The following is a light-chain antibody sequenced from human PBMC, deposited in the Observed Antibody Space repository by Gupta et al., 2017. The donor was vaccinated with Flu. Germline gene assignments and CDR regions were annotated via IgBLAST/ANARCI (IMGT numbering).Light chain of an antibody. CDR2: QVS. J-gene: IGKJ1*01. CDR1: QSLVYRDGNTY. CDR3: MQGARWPWA. V-gene: IGKV2-30*01. Sequence: DVVMTKSPLSLPVTLGQPSSISCRSSQSLVYRDGNTYLHWFQQRPGQSPRRLIYQVSHRESGVPDRFSGSGSGTDFTLKISRVEAEDVGAYYCMQGARWPWAFGQGTKVEIK.